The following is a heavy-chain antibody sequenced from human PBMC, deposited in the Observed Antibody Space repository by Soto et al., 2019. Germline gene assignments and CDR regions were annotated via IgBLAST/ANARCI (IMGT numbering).Heavy chain of an antibody. CDR1: GATFTANL. CDR2: INPKSGGR. V-gene: IGHV1-2*02. Sequence: ASVEVPGKASGATFTANLINWVRQAPGQGFEWMGWINPKSGGRNYPQKFQGRVTMTRDTSLSTVYMTLTRLTSDDTAVYYCARDLEKGGGSAGFDYWGQGTLVTVSS. CDR3: ARDLEKGGGSAGFDY. D-gene: IGHD1-26*01. J-gene: IGHJ4*02.